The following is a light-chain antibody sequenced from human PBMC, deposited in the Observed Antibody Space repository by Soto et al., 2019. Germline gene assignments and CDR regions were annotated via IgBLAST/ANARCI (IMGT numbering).Light chain of an antibody. CDR3: HHYGGSPIT. J-gene: IGKJ5*01. CDR2: GAS. CDR1: QSVNSDY. V-gene: IGKV3-20*01. Sequence: EIVLTQSPGTLSLSPGERATLSCRASQSVNSDYLGWFQQKPGQAPRLLIYGASTRATGIPDRFSGSGSGTDFTLTISRLEPEDFAVYYCHHYGGSPITFGQGTRLEIK.